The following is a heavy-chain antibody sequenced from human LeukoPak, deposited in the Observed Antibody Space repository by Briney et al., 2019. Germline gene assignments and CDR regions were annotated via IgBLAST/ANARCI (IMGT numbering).Heavy chain of an antibody. CDR1: GFTVGTNY. CDR3: ARGEKWELLPHEAFDI. CDR2: IYSGSST. D-gene: IGHD1-26*01. Sequence: GGSLRLSCAASGFTVGTNYMSWVRQAPGKGLEWVSLIYSGSSTYYANSVKGRFTISRDNSKNTVYLQMNSLRAEDTAVYYCARGEKWELLPHEAFDIWGQGTMVTVSS. V-gene: IGHV3-53*01. J-gene: IGHJ3*02.